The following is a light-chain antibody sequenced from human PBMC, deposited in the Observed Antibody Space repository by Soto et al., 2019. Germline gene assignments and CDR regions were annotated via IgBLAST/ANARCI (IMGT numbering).Light chain of an antibody. J-gene: IGLJ1*01. CDR3: SSYTSSSTLV. Sequence: QSALTQPASVSGSPGQSITISCTGTTSDVGGYNYVSWYQHHPGKAPKLMIYEVSNRPSGVSNRFSGSKSGNTASLTISGLQAEDEADYCSSYTSSSTLVFGTGTKLTVL. V-gene: IGLV2-14*01. CDR2: EVS. CDR1: TSDVGGYNY.